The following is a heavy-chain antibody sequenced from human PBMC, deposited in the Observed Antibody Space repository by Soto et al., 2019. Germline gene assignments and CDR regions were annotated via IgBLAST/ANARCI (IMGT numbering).Heavy chain of an antibody. CDR3: AREGVSSSWYNYYGMDV. CDR1: GGSVSSSSYS. D-gene: IGHD6-13*01. J-gene: IGHJ6*02. Sequence: SETLSLTCTVSGGSVSSSSYSWGWIRQSPGKGMEWIGTIYSSENTYYNPSLLSRVTISVDTSKNEFSLRLSSVTAADTDVYYCAREGVSSSWYNYYGMDVWGQGTTVTVSS. CDR2: IYSSENT. V-gene: IGHV4-39*07.